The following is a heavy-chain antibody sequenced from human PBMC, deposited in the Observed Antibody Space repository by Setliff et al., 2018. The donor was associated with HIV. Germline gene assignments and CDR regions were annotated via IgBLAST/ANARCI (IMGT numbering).Heavy chain of an antibody. J-gene: IGHJ6*03. CDR3: ARHRDPPGTSWIYYYYYMDL. V-gene: IGHV4-59*08. CDR1: NGSISTYY. D-gene: IGHD6-13*01. CDR2: IYYNGRP. Sequence: NPSETLSLTCTVSNGSISTYYWSWIRQPPGKRLEWIGYIYYNGRPTYNPSLKSRVTMSVDTSKNHVSLRLSSVTAADTGVYYCARHRDPPGTSWIYYYYYMDLWGAGTTVTVSS.